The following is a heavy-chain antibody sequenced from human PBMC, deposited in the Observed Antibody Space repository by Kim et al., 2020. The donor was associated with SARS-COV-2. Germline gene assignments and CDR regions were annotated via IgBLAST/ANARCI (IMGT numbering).Heavy chain of an antibody. CDR3: ANGGRYSSSWFLIDY. CDR1: GFTFSSYG. J-gene: IGHJ4*02. D-gene: IGHD6-13*01. CDR2: ISYDGSNK. Sequence: GGSLRLSCAASGFTFSSYGMHWVRQAPGKGLEWVAVISYDGSNKYYADSVKGRFTISRDNSKNTLYLQMNSLRAEDTAVYYCANGGRYSSSWFLIDYWGQGTLVTVSS. V-gene: IGHV3-30*18.